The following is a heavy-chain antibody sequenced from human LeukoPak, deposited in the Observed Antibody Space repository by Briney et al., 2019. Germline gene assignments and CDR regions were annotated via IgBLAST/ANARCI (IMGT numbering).Heavy chain of an antibody. D-gene: IGHD3-22*01. V-gene: IGHV1-46*01. J-gene: IGHJ3*02. CDR3: ARGQYYYDSSGYHDAFDI. CDR2: FNPSGGRT. CDR1: GYTFTGYY. Sequence: GASVKVSCKASGYTFTGYYMHWVRQAPGQGLEWMGIFNPSGGRTSYAQKFQGRVTMTRDTSTSTVYMELSSLRSEDTAVYYCARGQYYYDSSGYHDAFDIWGQGTMVTVSS.